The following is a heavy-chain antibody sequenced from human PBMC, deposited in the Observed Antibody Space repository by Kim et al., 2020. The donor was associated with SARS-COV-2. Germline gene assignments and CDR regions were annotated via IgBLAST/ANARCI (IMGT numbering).Heavy chain of an antibody. D-gene: IGHD3-3*01. CDR2: INHSGSA. J-gene: IGHJ4*02. CDR3: ASGYDLDDFVY. CDR1: GGSFSGYY. V-gene: IGHV4-34*01. Sequence: SETLSLTCAVYGGSFSGYYWSWIRQPPGKGLEWIGEINHSGSANYNPSLKSRVTISVDTSKNQFSLKLSSVTAADTAVYYCASGYDLDDFVYWGQGTLVTVSS.